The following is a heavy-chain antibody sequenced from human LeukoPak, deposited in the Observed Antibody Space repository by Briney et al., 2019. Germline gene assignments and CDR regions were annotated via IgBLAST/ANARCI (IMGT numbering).Heavy chain of an antibody. V-gene: IGHV1-18*01. Sequence: ASVKVSCKASGYTFTSYGISWVRQAPGQGLEWMGWISAYNGNTNYAQKLQGRVTMTTDTSTSTAYMELRRLRSDDTAVYYCARDFSRSITMIVVVMPDAFDIWGQGTMVTVSS. CDR2: ISAYNGNT. J-gene: IGHJ3*02. CDR3: ARDFSRSITMIVVVMPDAFDI. D-gene: IGHD3-22*01. CDR1: GYTFTSYG.